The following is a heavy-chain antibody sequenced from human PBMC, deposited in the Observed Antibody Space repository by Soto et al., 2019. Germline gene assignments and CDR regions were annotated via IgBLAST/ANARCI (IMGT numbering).Heavy chain of an antibody. CDR3: AKGRFGVVIIPFPPYDY. V-gene: IGHV3-30*18. CDR2: ISYDGSNK. J-gene: IGHJ4*02. CDR1: GFTFSSYG. D-gene: IGHD3-3*01. Sequence: GGSLRLSCAASGFTFSSYGMHRVRQAPGKGLEWVAVISYDGSNKYYADSVKGRFTISRDNSKNTLYLQMNSLRAEDTAVYYCAKGRFGVVIIPFPPYDYWGQGTLVTVSS.